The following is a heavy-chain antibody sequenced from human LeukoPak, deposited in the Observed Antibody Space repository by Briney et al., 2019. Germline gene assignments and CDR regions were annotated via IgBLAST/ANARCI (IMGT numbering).Heavy chain of an antibody. D-gene: IGHD3-10*01. Sequence: SVKVSCKASGGTFRSYTFSWMRQAPGQGLEWMGRIIPILGIANYAQKFQGRVTITADKSTSTAYMELSSLRSEDTAVYYCASLSFSGPYFDYWGQGTLVTVSS. CDR1: GGTFRSYT. J-gene: IGHJ4*02. V-gene: IGHV1-69*02. CDR2: IIPILGIA. CDR3: ASLSFSGPYFDY.